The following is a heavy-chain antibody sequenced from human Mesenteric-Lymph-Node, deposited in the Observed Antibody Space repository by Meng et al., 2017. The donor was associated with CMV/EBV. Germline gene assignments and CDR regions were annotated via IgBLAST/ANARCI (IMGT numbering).Heavy chain of an antibody. CDR2: ISGSGTIT. V-gene: IGHV3-23*01. CDR3: ASIDAFDI. Sequence: GESLKISCAASGFTFSDHAMSWVRQAPGKGLEWVSLISGSGTITYFADSVKARFTISRDNSKNTLYLQMNSLRAEDTAVYYCASIDAFDIWGQGTMVTVSS. J-gene: IGHJ3*02. CDR1: GFTFSDHA. D-gene: IGHD1-14*01.